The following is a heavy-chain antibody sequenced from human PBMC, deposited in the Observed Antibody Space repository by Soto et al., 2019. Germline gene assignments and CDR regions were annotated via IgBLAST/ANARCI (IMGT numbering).Heavy chain of an antibody. J-gene: IGHJ6*02. CDR1: GYTFTSYA. CDR3: ARDLPDGPLYYYYYGMGV. Sequence: QVQLVQSGAEVKKPGASVKVSCKASGYTFTSYAMHWVRQPPGQRLEWMGWFNAGNGNTKYSWKFQGRVTITRDASASTAYMWLSRLRSEHTSMYYLARDLPDGPLYYYYYGMGVWGQGTTVTVSS. V-gene: IGHV1-3*01. CDR2: FNAGNGNT.